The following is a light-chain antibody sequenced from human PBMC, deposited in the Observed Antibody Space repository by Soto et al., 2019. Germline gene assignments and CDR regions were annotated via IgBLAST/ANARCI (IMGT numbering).Light chain of an antibody. CDR2: PAS. CDR3: HQSYDIPT. J-gene: IGKJ5*01. Sequence: DIQMTQSPSSLSASVGDRVTITCRASQTIYSYLSWYQQKPGTAPQLLIFPASTLQSGVPSRFSGSGSGTDFTLTITSLQPEDFATYYCHQSYDIPTFGQGTRLEIK. V-gene: IGKV1-39*01. CDR1: QTIYSY.